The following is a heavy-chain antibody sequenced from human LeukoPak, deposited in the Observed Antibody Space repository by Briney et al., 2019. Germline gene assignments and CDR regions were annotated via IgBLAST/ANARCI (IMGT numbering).Heavy chain of an antibody. D-gene: IGHD6-13*01. V-gene: IGHV3-23*01. Sequence: GGSLRLSCAASGFTFSSYAMSWVRQAPGKGLEWVSAISGSGGSTYYADSVKGRFTISRDNSKNTLYLQMNSLRAEDTAVYYCAKIYSSSWNYYLDYWGQGTLVTVSS. CDR1: GFTFSSYA. CDR3: AKIYSSSWNYYLDY. CDR2: ISGSGGST. J-gene: IGHJ4*02.